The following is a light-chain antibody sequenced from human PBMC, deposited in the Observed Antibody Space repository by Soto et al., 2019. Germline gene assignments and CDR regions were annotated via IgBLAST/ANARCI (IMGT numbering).Light chain of an antibody. J-gene: IGKJ1*01. CDR2: GAS. CDR1: QTVSSSS. CDR3: QQYGSSPRT. Sequence: DIVLTQSPGTLSLSPGERATLYCRASQTVSSSSLAWYQQKPGQAPRLLIFGASTRAAGFPDRFSGSGSGTDFTLTISRLEPEDFAVYYCQQYGSSPRTFGQGTKVEIK. V-gene: IGKV3-20*01.